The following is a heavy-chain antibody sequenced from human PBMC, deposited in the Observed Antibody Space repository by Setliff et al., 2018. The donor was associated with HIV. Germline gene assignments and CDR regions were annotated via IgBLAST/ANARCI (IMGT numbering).Heavy chain of an antibody. V-gene: IGHV4-59*01. CDR3: ARNLLHYDSSGLRWNYYYYYMDV. CDR2: IYYSGST. D-gene: IGHD3-22*01. J-gene: IGHJ6*03. CDR1: GGSFSGYY. Sequence: SETLSLTCAVYGGSFSGYYWSWIRQPPGKGLEWIGYIYYSGSTNYNPSLKSRVTISVDTSKNQFSLKLSSVTAADTAVYYCARNLLHYDSSGLRWNYYYYYMDVWGKGTTVTVSS.